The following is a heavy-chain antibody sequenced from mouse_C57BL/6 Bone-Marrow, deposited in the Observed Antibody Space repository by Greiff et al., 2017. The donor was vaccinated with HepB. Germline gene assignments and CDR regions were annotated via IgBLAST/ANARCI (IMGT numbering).Heavy chain of an antibody. J-gene: IGHJ3*01. D-gene: IGHD2-5*01. V-gene: IGHV3-1*01. CDR3: ARDADYSKGFAY. CDR2: ISYSGST. Sequence: VQLKESGPGMVKPSQSLSLTCTVTGYSITSGYDWHWIRHFPGNKLEWMGYISYSGSTNYNPSLKSRISITHDTSKNHFFLKLNSVTTEDTATYYCARDADYSKGFAYWGQGTLVTVSA. CDR1: GYSITSGYD.